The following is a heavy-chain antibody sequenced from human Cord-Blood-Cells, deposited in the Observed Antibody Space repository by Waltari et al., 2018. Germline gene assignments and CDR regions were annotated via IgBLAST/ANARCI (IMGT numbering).Heavy chain of an antibody. CDR1: GGSISSGSYY. V-gene: IGHV4-61*09. D-gene: IGHD2-2*01. J-gene: IGHJ5*02. CDR2: IYTSGST. Sequence: QVQLQESGPGLVKPSQTLSLPCTVSGGSISSGSYYCSCIRQPAGKGLEWIGYIYTSGSTNYNPSLKSRVTISVDTSKNQFSLKLSSVTAADTAVYYCARDGGPDCSSTSCYPNWFDPWGQGTLVTVSS. CDR3: ARDGGPDCSSTSCYPNWFDP.